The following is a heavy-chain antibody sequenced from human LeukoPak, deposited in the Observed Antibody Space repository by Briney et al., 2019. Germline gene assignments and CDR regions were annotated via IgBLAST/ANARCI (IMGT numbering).Heavy chain of an antibody. Sequence: SETLSLTCTVSGASIRTGLYYWSWIRQSPGKGLEGIGYIYYSGDTYYNPSLEGRLTISLDTSKNQFSLKLSSVTAADTAVYYCARLTTVTMVFDYWGQGTLVTVSS. D-gene: IGHD4-17*01. CDR1: GASIRTGLYY. CDR2: IYYSGDT. J-gene: IGHJ4*02. V-gene: IGHV4-30-4*08. CDR3: ARLTTVTMVFDY.